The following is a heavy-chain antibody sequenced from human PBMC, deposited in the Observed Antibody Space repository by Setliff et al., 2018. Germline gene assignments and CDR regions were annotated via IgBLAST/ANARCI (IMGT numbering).Heavy chain of an antibody. V-gene: IGHV4-39*01. CDR2: IYFTGNT. CDR3: ARHGRFYDFTDYFPNWFDP. J-gene: IGHJ5*02. D-gene: IGHD3-22*01. CDR1: GGSVRTSSYY. Sequence: SETLSLTCTVSGGSVRTSSYYWGWIRQSPGKGLEWIGSIYFTGNTYYSPYLKSRVTISADTSKNQFSLKLTSLTATDTAIYYCARHGRFYDFTDYFPNWFDPWGQGTLVTVSS.